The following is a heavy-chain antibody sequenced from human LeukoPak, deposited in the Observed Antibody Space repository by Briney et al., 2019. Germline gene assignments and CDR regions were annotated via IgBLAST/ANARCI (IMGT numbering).Heavy chain of an antibody. V-gene: IGHV4-38-2*01. CDR3: ARRKSSGYYDW. CDR1: GYSISSGYY. Sequence: SETLSLXCAVSGYSISSGYYCGWIRQPPGKGLEWIGSIYHSGSTYYNPSLKSRVTISVDTSKNQFSLKLSSVTAADTAVYYCARRKSSGYYDWWGQGTLVTVSS. CDR2: IYHSGST. J-gene: IGHJ4*02. D-gene: IGHD3-22*01.